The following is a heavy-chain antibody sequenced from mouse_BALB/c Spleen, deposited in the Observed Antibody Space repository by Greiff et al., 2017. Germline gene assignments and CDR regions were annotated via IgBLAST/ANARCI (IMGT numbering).Heavy chain of an antibody. CDR2: INPSTGYT. Sequence: QVQLQQSGAELAKPGASVKMSCKASGYTFTSYWMHWVKQRPGQGLEWIGYINPSTGYTEYNQKFKDKATLTADKSSSTAYMQLSSLTSEDSAVYYCASSDYERDYYFDYWGQGTTLTVSS. J-gene: IGHJ2*01. CDR1: GYTFTSYW. D-gene: IGHD2-13*01. V-gene: IGHV1-7*01. CDR3: ASSDYERDYYFDY.